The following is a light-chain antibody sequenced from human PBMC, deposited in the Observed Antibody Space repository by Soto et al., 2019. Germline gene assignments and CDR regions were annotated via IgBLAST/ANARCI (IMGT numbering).Light chain of an antibody. CDR1: QSISSW. J-gene: IGKJ2*01. CDR3: QQYNSYSYT. Sequence: DIQMTQSPSTLSASVGDRVTITCRASQSISSWLAWYQQKPGKAPKLLIYDASSLESGVPSRLSGSGSGTEFTLTISSLQPDDFATYYCQQYNSYSYTFGQGTKLEIK. CDR2: DAS. V-gene: IGKV1-5*01.